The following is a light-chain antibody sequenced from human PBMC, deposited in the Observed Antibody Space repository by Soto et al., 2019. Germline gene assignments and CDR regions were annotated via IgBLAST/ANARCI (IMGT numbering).Light chain of an antibody. J-gene: IGKJ4*01. CDR2: TAS. CDR3: QQDNSCHLT. Sequence: DIQMPQSQSSVSAAVGDRVTITCRASQGITNWLAWYQQKPGKAPNLLIHTASSLQSGVTSRFSGSGYGTYFTLNISSLQPQDFSTYYCQQDNSCHLTFGGGTKVEIK. V-gene: IGKV1-12*01. CDR1: QGITNW.